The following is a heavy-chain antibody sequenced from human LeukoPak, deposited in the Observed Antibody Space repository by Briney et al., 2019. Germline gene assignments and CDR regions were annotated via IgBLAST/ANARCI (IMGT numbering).Heavy chain of an antibody. CDR2: ISHSSSGT. Sequence: PGGSLRLSCAGSGFTFSSYAMSWVRQAPGKGLEWVSAISHSSSGTYYPDSVKGRFTISRDNSKNTLYLQMNSLRAEDTAVYYCAKARRLEADFGYWGQAPPATAPS. D-gene: IGHD5-12*01. CDR1: GFTFSSYA. CDR3: AKARRLEADFGY. V-gene: IGHV3-23*01. J-gene: IGHJ4*02.